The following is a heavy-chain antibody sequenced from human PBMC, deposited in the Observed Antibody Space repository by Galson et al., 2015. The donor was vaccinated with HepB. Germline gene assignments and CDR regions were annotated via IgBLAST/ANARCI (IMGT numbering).Heavy chain of an antibody. J-gene: IGHJ5*02. Sequence: SLRLSCAASGFTFNSYAMNWVRQAPGKGLQWVSAISGGGGSTYYADSVKGRFTISRDNSKNTLYLQMNSLRADDTAVYYCARGMGIAVSWGQGTLVTASS. V-gene: IGHV3-23*01. CDR1: GFTFNSYA. D-gene: IGHD6-19*01. CDR3: ARGMGIAVS. CDR2: ISGGGGST.